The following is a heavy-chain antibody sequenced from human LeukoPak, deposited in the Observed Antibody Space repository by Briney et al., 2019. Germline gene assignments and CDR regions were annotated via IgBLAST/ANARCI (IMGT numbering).Heavy chain of an antibody. J-gene: IGHJ4*02. CDR2: MYTTGST. CDR1: GGSISGYY. V-gene: IGHV4-4*07. D-gene: IGHD3-22*01. CDR3: ARHYYDSSGYDY. Sequence: SETLSLTCTVSGGSISGYYWSWIRQPAGKGLEWIGRMYTTGSTLYNPSLKSRVTMSVDTSKNQFSLKLSSVTAADTAVYYCARHYYDSSGYDYWGQGTLVTVSS.